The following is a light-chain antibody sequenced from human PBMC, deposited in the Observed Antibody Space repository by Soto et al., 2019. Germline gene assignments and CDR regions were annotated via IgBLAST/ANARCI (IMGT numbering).Light chain of an antibody. Sequence: DVVMTQSPLSLPVTLGQPASISCRSSQSLLHSNGNTYLNWFQQRPGQSPRRLFYKVSIRDSGVPDRFSGSGSGTDFTLKISRVEADDVGVYYCVQGTHWPRTFGQGTKVEIK. J-gene: IGKJ1*01. V-gene: IGKV2-30*02. CDR2: KVS. CDR1: QSLLHSNGNTY. CDR3: VQGTHWPRT.